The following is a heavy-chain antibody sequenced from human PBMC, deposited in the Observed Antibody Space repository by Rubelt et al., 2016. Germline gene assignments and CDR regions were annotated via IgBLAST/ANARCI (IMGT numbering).Heavy chain of an antibody. D-gene: IGHD2-2*01. J-gene: IGHJ4*02. CDR2: IYYSGST. CDR3: ARSTGDIVVVPVDY. Sequence: APGKGLEWIGSIYYSGSTSYNPSLKSRVTISVDTSKNQFSLKLRSVTAADTAVYYCARSTGDIVVVPVDYWGQGTLVTVSS. V-gene: IGHV4-39*01.